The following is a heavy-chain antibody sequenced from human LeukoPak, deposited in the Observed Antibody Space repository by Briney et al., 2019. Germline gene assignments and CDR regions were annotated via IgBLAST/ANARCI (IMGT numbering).Heavy chain of an antibody. D-gene: IGHD5-18*01. V-gene: IGHV1-2*02. CDR2: INPNSGGT. CDR3: ARDPPGYSYGYAWFDP. J-gene: IGHJ5*02. Sequence: EASVKVSCKASGGTFSDYALNWVRQAPGQGLEWMGWINPNSGGTNYAQKFQGRVTMTRDTSISTAYMELSRLRSDDTAVYYCARDPPGYSYGYAWFDPWGQGTLVTVSS. CDR1: GGTFSDYA.